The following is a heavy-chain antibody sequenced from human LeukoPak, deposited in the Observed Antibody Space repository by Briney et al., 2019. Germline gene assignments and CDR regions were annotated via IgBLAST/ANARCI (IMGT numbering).Heavy chain of an antibody. D-gene: IGHD3-10*01. CDR2: INWNGGSK. Sequence: GGSLRLSCAACGFTFYDYGMSWVRHARGKGVEWVSGINWNGGSKVYADSVKGRFTISRDNAKNSLYLQMNSLRAEDTALYYCARDGASGSYYTTVSGWGQGTLVTVSS. CDR1: GFTFYDYG. J-gene: IGHJ4*02. CDR3: ARDGASGSYYTTVSG. V-gene: IGHV3-20*04.